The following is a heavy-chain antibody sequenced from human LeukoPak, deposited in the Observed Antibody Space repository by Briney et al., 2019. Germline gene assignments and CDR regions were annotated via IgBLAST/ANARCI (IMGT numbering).Heavy chain of an antibody. V-gene: IGHV4-4*02. CDR2: IVHSGDT. D-gene: IGHD2-21*02. Sequence: PSWTLSLTCAVSGGSINNNKWWGWVRQPPGKGLEWIGEIVHSGDTNYNPSLKSRVTMSVDKSKNQFSLNLSSVTAADTAVYYCARGLRVTNYYYYGMDVWGQGTTVTVSS. CDR1: GGSINNNKW. CDR3: ARGLRVTNYYYYGMDV. J-gene: IGHJ6*02.